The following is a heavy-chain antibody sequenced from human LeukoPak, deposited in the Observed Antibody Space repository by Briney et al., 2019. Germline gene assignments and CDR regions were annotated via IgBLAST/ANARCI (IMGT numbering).Heavy chain of an antibody. Sequence: GGSLRLSCAASRFTFRSYSMNWVRQTPGKGLEWVSSISPSSAYIYYADSVKGRFTISRDDANNSLYLQMNSLRVEDTAVYYCASYLYWWSDLGYWGQGTLVTVSS. CDR2: ISPSSAYI. V-gene: IGHV3-21*01. CDR3: ASYLYWWSDLGY. J-gene: IGHJ4*02. CDR1: RFTFRSYS. D-gene: IGHD2-8*02.